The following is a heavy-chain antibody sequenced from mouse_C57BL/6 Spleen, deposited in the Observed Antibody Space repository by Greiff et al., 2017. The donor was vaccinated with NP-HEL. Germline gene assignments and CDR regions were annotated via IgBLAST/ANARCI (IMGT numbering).Heavy chain of an antibody. CDR2: IYPGSGNT. CDR3: ARCRPYDPEGYFDV. D-gene: IGHD2-3*01. CDR1: GYTFTDYY. J-gene: IGHJ1*03. V-gene: IGHV1-76*01. Sequence: QVQLQQSGAELVRPGASVKLSCKASGYTFTDYYINWVKQRPGQGLEWIARIYPGSGNTYYNEKFKGKATLTAEKSSSTAYMQLSSLTSEDSAVYFCARCRPYDPEGYFDVWGTGTTVTVSS.